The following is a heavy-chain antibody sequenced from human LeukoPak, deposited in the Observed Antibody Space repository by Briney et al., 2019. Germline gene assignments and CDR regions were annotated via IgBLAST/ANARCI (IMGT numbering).Heavy chain of an antibody. CDR3: ARTTVTTNYGMDA. V-gene: IGHV3-66*01. D-gene: IGHD4-17*01. J-gene: IGHJ6*02. CDR1: GFTVSSNY. Sequence: GGSLRLSCAASGFTVSSNYMSWVRQAPGKGLEWVSVIYSGGSTYYADSVKGRFTISRDNSKNTLYLQMNSLRAEDTAVYYCARTTVTTNYGMDAWGQGTTVTVSS. CDR2: IYSGGST.